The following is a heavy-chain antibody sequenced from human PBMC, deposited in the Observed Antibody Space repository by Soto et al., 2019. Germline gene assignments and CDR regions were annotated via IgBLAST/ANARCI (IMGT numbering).Heavy chain of an antibody. J-gene: IGHJ6*02. V-gene: IGHV3-23*01. D-gene: IGHD2-2*01. CDR2: ISGSGGST. CDR1: GFTFSSYA. CDR3: AKDTEYCSSTSCYYYYGMDV. Sequence: EVQLLESGGGLVQPGGSLRLSCAASGFTFSSYAMSWVRQAPGKGLEWVSAISGSGGSTYYADSVKGRFTISRENSKNTLYMQMNSLRAEDTAVYYCAKDTEYCSSTSCYYYYGMDVWGQGTTVTVSS.